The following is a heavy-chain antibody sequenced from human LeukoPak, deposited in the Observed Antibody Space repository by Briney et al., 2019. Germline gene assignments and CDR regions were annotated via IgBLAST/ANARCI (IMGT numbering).Heavy chain of an antibody. CDR3: AKGRITGTTGFDY. Sequence: PGGSLRLSCAASGFSFTKYGMHWVRQAEGKGLEWVAAVSYDGGSKYYADSVRGRFTISRDNSKNTLYLQMNSLRAEDTAVYYCAKGRITGTTGFDYWGQGTLVTVSS. CDR2: VSYDGGSK. D-gene: IGHD1/OR15-1a*01. CDR1: GFSFTKYG. V-gene: IGHV3-30*18. J-gene: IGHJ4*02.